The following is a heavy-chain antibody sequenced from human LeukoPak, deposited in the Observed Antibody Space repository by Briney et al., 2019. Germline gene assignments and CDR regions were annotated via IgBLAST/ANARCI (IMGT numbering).Heavy chain of an antibody. CDR3: ARQYYDSTGYYYFDY. CDR1: GDSITGSSYY. Sequence: KPPETLSLTCTVSGDSITGSSYYWGWIRQPPGKGLEWIGSMYYSGSTYSNPSLKSRVTISADTSKNQFSLKLKSVTAADTAVYYCARQYYDSTGYYYFDYWGQGTLVTVSS. D-gene: IGHD3-22*01. J-gene: IGHJ4*02. CDR2: MYYSGST. V-gene: IGHV4-39*01.